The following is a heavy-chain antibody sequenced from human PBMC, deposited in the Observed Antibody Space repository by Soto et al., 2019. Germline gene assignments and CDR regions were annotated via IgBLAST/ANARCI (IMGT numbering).Heavy chain of an antibody. V-gene: IGHV1-18*04. Sequence: QVQLVQSGAEGKKPGASVKVSCQASGYDFSSYGISWVRQAPGQGLEWMGWISASNGNRDYAQQFQGRVTMTSDTSRTTGYMELRSLRSDDTAVYYCVRNPQRNDYWGQGTLVNVSS. J-gene: IGHJ4*02. D-gene: IGHD2-2*01. CDR3: VRNPQRNDY. CDR2: ISASNGNR. CDR1: GYDFSSYG.